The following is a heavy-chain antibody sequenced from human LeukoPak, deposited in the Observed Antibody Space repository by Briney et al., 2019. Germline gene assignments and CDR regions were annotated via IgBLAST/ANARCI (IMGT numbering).Heavy chain of an antibody. Sequence: SETLSLTCTVSGGSISSSNWWSWVRQPPGKGLEWIGEVYHSGSTNYNPSLKSRVTISGDKSKNQFSLKLSSVTAADTAVYYCARHFFYCSGGSCYFDYWGQGTLVTVSS. CDR1: GGSISSSNW. D-gene: IGHD2-15*01. CDR3: ARHFFYCSGGSCYFDY. J-gene: IGHJ4*02. CDR2: VYHSGST. V-gene: IGHV4-4*02.